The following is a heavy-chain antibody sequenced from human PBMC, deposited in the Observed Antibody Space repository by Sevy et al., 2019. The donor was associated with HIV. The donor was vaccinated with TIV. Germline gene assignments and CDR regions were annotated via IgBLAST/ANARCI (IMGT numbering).Heavy chain of an antibody. D-gene: IGHD2-15*01. CDR2: ISGSGGST. Sequence: GGSLRLSCAASGFTFSSYAMSWVRQAPGKGLEWVSAISGSGGSTYYADSVKGRFTISRDNSKNTLYLQMNSLRAEDTAVYYCAKDLFDTVVVVAATRGPYYFDYWGQGTLVTVSS. J-gene: IGHJ4*02. V-gene: IGHV3-23*01. CDR3: AKDLFDTVVVVAATRGPYYFDY. CDR1: GFTFSSYA.